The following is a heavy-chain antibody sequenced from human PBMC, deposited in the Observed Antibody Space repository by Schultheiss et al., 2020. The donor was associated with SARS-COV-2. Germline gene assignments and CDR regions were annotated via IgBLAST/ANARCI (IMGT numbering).Heavy chain of an antibody. Sequence: ETLSLTCTVSGGSISSYYWSWIRQPPGKGLEWVGRIKSKTDGGTTDYAAPVKGRFTISRDDSKNTLYLQMNSLRAEDTAVYYCARGRVSGTSNYYGMDVWGQGTTVTVSS. D-gene: IGHD1-7*01. V-gene: IGHV3-15*01. CDR1: GGSISSYY. CDR3: ARGRVSGTSNYYGMDV. J-gene: IGHJ6*02. CDR2: IKSKTDGGTT.